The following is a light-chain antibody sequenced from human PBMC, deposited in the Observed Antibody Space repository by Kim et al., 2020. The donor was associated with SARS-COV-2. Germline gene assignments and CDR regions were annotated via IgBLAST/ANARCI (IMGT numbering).Light chain of an antibody. Sequence: QSVLTQPPSASGTPGQKVTISCSGVNSNIGSNTVGWYQQFPGAAPKLIIKTDNQRPSGVPDRFSGSRSGTSASLAISELQSEDEADYYCAAWEDSLSGPVFGGGTQLTVL. CDR2: TDN. CDR1: NSNIGSNT. J-gene: IGLJ2*01. CDR3: AAWEDSLSGPV. V-gene: IGLV1-44*01.